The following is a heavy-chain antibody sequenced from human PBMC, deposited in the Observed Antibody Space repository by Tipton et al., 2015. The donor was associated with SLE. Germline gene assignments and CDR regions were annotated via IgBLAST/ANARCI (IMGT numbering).Heavy chain of an antibody. CDR1: DGSIRSTSYY. Sequence: TLSLTCTVSDGSIRSTSYYWSWIRQPAGKGLEWIGRIYASGSTEYNPSLKSRVTISVDPSKNQFSLRLTSLTAADTAVYYCARVVYSFSDAFDIWGQGTLVTVSS. D-gene: IGHD6-13*01. CDR2: IYASGST. CDR3: ARVVYSFSDAFDI. J-gene: IGHJ3*02. V-gene: IGHV4-61*02.